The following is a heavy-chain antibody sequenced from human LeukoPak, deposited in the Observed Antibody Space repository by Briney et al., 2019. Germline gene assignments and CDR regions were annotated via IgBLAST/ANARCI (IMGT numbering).Heavy chain of an antibody. CDR3: SRGRYCSSTSCYPDY. Sequence: RPSETLSLTCTVSGDSISSSSYYWGWIRQPPGKGLEWIGSIYYSGNTYYNPSLKSRVTISVDTSKNQFSLKLSSVTAADTAVYYCSRGRYCSSTSCYPDYWGQGTLVTVSS. D-gene: IGHD2-2*01. V-gene: IGHV4-39*07. CDR1: GDSISSSSYY. J-gene: IGHJ4*02. CDR2: IYYSGNT.